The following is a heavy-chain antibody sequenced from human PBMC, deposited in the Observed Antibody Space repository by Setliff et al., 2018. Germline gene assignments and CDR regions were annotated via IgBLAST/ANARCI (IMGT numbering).Heavy chain of an antibody. J-gene: IGHJ6*03. CDR2: ISHEGSTK. Sequence: PGGSLRLSCAASGFTPSGYGMHWVRQAPGKGLEWVAIISHEGSTKYYADSVKGRFAISRDNSKNTVYLQMNSLTAGDTAVYSCARSSVVGGYSTTYYFNYMDVWGKGTTVTVSS. D-gene: IGHD3-3*01. CDR3: ARSSVVGGYSTTYYFNYMDV. CDR1: GFTPSGYG. V-gene: IGHV3-30*03.